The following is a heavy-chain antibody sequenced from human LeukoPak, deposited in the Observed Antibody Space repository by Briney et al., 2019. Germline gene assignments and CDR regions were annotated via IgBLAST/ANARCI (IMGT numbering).Heavy chain of an antibody. D-gene: IGHD3-22*01. Sequence: SETLSLTCTVSDGSISSYYWSWIRQPAGKGLEWIGRIYTSGSTNYNPSLKSRVTMSVDTSKNQFSLKLSSVTAADTAVYYCAGNYDSSGYGLNWFDPWGQGTLVTVSS. V-gene: IGHV4-4*07. CDR2: IYTSGST. J-gene: IGHJ5*02. CDR3: AGNYDSSGYGLNWFDP. CDR1: DGSISSYY.